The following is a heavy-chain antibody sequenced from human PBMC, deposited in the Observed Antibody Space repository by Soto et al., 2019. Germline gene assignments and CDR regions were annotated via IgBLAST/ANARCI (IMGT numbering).Heavy chain of an antibody. CDR1: GDSISSSSYY. Sequence: PSETLSLTCSVSGDSISSSSYYWGWIRQHPGKGLEWIGSIYYSGSTYYNPSLKSRVTISVDTSKNQFSLKLSSVTAADTAVYYCVGYSNSISFDYWGQGTLVTVSS. CDR3: VGYSNSISFDY. D-gene: IGHD6-6*01. V-gene: IGHV4-39*01. CDR2: IYYSGST. J-gene: IGHJ4*02.